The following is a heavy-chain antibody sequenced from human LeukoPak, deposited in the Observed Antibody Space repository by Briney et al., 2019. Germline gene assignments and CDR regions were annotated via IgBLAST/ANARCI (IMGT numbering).Heavy chain of an antibody. CDR2: ISYDGSNK. CDR3: GKDMARIYYYGSGEIDY. D-gene: IGHD3-10*01. CDR1: GFPFSRHG. J-gene: IGHJ4*02. Sequence: GGSLRLSCAASGFPFSRHGMHWVRQVPGKGLEWLAVISYDGSNKAYADSVKGRFTISRDNSNNTLHLQMNSLRAEDTAVYYCGKDMARIYYYGSGEIDYWGQGTLVTVS. V-gene: IGHV3-30*18.